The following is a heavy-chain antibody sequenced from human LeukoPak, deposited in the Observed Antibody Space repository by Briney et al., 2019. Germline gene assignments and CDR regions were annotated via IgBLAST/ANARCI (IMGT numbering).Heavy chain of an antibody. J-gene: IGHJ4*02. D-gene: IGHD1-26*01. CDR3: ATTAGLTVGAITLYDY. V-gene: IGHV4-59*08. CDR1: GGSISPYY. Sequence: SETLSLTCTVSGGSISPYYWSWSRLPPGKGLEWIGYVHYSGSTKYNPSLKSRVTISLDTSKNQFSLKLSSVTAADTAVYYCATTAGLTVGAITLYDYWGQGTLVTVSS. CDR2: VHYSGST.